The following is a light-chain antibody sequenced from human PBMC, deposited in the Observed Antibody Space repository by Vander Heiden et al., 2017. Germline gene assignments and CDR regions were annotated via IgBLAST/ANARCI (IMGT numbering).Light chain of an antibody. Sequence: ETVLTQSPSTLSSPPGERATLSCTASKGVSTYVAWYQHKARQPPRLVILDASQRATGIPARFSGSGSAADFSLTSTSLEPEDFAGYCCQARMNGVTFGGGTKV. CDR2: DAS. CDR1: KGVSTY. CDR3: QARMNGVT. J-gene: IGKJ4*01. V-gene: IGKV3-11*01.